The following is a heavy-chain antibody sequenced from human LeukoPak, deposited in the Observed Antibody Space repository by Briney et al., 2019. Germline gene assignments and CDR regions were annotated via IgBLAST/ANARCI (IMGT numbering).Heavy chain of an antibody. CDR2: INPSGGRT. D-gene: IGHD2-2*03. V-gene: IGHV1-46*01. CDR1: GYTFTSYY. Sequence: ASVKVSCKASGYTFTSYYMHWVRQAPGQGLEWMGIINPSGGRTSYAQQFRGRVTMTRDTSTSTVYMELISLRSEDTAVYYCARGGYCSSISCWWVDYWGQGTLVTV. J-gene: IGHJ4*02. CDR3: ARGGYCSSISCWWVDY.